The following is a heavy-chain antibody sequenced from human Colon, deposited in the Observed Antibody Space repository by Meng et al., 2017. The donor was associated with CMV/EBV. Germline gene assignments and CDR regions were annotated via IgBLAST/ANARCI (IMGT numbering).Heavy chain of an antibody. CDR3: LTRPRDSDFHF. V-gene: IGHV3-15*06. CDR2: IKTKDEGDTT. D-gene: IGHD4-11*01. Sequence: GGSLRLSCAASGFTFRTAWMNWVRQAPGKGLEWVGRIKTKDEGDTTTYAEPVKGRFTMSRDDSQNTVYLQMNSLTSEDTGVYYCLTRPRDSDFHFWGQGTLVTVS. CDR1: GFTFRTAW. J-gene: IGHJ4*02.